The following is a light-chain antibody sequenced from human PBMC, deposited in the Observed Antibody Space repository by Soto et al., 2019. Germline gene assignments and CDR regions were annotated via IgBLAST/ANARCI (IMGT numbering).Light chain of an antibody. Sequence: DIQMTQSPSAMSASVGDRDTITCRASQSIANSLAWFQQKPGKVPARLIYDASRLQSGVPSRFSVSGSRTEITLTISILLPEDFATYFCLQHFSYSWTFGQGTKVEIK. CDR1: QSIANS. CDR3: LQHFSYSWT. V-gene: IGKV1-17*03. J-gene: IGKJ1*01. CDR2: DAS.